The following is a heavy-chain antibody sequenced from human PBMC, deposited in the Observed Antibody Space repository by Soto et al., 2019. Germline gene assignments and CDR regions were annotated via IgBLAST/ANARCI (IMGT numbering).Heavy chain of an antibody. CDR1: GGSFSGYY. V-gene: IGHV4-34*01. CDR2: INHSGST. Sequence: SETLSLTCAVYGGSFSGYYWSWIRQPPGKGLEWIGEINHSGSTNYNPSLKSRVTISVDTSMNQFSLKLSSVTAADTVVYYCARGSLLQGLAYFDYWGQGTLVTVSS. D-gene: IGHD2-21*01. J-gene: IGHJ4*02. CDR3: ARGSLLQGLAYFDY.